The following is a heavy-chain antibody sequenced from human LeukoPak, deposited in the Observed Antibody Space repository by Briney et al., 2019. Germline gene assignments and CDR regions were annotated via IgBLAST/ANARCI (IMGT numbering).Heavy chain of an antibody. CDR1: GYSFTSYW. V-gene: IGHV5-51*01. CDR2: IYPGDSDT. D-gene: IGHD2-21*02. CDR3: ASLPIVVVTAISDYYFDY. Sequence: GESLKISCKGSGYSFTSYWIGWVRHMPGKGLEWMGIIYPGDSDTRYSPSFQGQVTISADKSISTVYLQWSSLKASDTAMYYCASLPIVVVTAISDYYFDYWGQGTLVTVSS. J-gene: IGHJ4*02.